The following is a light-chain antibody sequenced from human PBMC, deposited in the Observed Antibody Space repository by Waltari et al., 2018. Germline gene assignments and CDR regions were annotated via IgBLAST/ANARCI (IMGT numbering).Light chain of an antibody. CDR2: DVN. CDR1: SRDIGAYNF. V-gene: IGLV2-14*03. J-gene: IGLJ1*01. CDR3: SSYTTGSTHYG. Sequence: QSALTQPASVSGSPGQSITISCTGTSRDIGAYNFVSWYQEHPGKAPTVMIYDVNNRPSGVSIRFLGSMACNTASLTVSGRQGGDEAGYVCSSYTTGSTHYGFGRGTKVAVL.